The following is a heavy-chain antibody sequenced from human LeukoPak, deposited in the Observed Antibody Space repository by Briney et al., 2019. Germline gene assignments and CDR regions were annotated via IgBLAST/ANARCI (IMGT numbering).Heavy chain of an antibody. V-gene: IGHV1-18*01. CDR1: GYTFTSYG. D-gene: IGHD2-15*01. CDR2: ISAYNGNT. Sequence: ASVKVSCKASGYTFTSYGISWVRQAPGQGLEWMGWISAYNGNTNYAQKLQGRVTMTTDTSTGTAYMELRSLRSDDTAVYYCALHIVVVVAATPLADAFDIWGQGTMVTVSS. J-gene: IGHJ3*02. CDR3: ALHIVVVVAATPLADAFDI.